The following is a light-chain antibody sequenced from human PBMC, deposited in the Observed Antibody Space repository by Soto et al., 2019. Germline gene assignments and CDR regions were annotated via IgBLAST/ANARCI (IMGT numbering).Light chain of an antibody. CDR2: NNY. CDR3: AAWDDSLNGPV. V-gene: IGLV1-44*01. CDR1: SSNIGSNT. Sequence: QSVLTQPPSASGTPGQRVTISCSGSSSNIGSNTVNWYQQLPGTAPKLLIYNNYYRPSEVTDRISASKSGTSASLAISGLQSDDEADYYCAAWDDSLNGPVFGGGTKLTVL. J-gene: IGLJ3*02.